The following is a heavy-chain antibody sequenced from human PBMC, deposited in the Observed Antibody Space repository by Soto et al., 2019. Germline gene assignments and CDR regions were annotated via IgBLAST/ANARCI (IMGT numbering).Heavy chain of an antibody. Sequence: PSETLSLTCAGSGVSINSYYWSWIRQPPGKAPEWIGYIYYSGTTNYNPSLKSRVTISVDTSKNQFSLRLSSVTAADTAVYYCARAGGRYAITAYDVWGPGTLVTVSS. CDR1: GVSINSYY. D-gene: IGHD1-26*01. CDR3: ARAGGRYAITAYDV. CDR2: IYYSGTT. V-gene: IGHV4-59*01. J-gene: IGHJ3*01.